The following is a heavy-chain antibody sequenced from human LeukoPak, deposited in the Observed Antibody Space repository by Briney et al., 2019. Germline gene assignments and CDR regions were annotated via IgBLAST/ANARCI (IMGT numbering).Heavy chain of an antibody. CDR1: VGTFSSYA. V-gene: IGHV1-69*01. Sequence: SVKVSCKASVGTFSSYAISWVRQAPGQGLEWMGGIIPIFGTANYAQKFQGRVTITADESTSTAYMELSSLRSEDTAVYYCARDLGDSSGYGAFDIWGQGTMVTVSS. J-gene: IGHJ3*02. CDR3: ARDLGDSSGYGAFDI. CDR2: IIPIFGTA. D-gene: IGHD3-22*01.